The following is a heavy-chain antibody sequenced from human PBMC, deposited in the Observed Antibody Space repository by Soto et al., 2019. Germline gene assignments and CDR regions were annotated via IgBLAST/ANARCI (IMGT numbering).Heavy chain of an antibody. D-gene: IGHD3-22*01. CDR1: GASINNNDYY. V-gene: IGHV4-30-4*01. CDR3: ARMSYFDDKWYFDL. Sequence: QLQESGPGLVMPSQTLSLTCTVSGASINNNDYYWSWIRQIPGKGLEWIGYVYDSGSTDYIPSLKSRLSMSIDKSQNQFTLKLNSVTAADTATYYCARMSYFDDKWYFDLWGRGTLVTVSS. CDR2: VYDSGST. J-gene: IGHJ2*01.